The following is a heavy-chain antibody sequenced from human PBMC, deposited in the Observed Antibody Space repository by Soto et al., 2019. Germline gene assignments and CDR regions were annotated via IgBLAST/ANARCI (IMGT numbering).Heavy chain of an antibody. CDR3: AKLGFCGGDPCYPLDT. D-gene: IGHD2-21*01. J-gene: IGHJ3*02. Sequence: GASVKVSCKTSEDRFSSYTIHWVRQAPGQRLEWMGWIIADSGNTKYSQTFQGRLTITRDTSASTVYMDLSSLRSEDTAVYYCAKLGFCGGDPCYPLDTWGQGTKVTVSS. V-gene: IGHV1-3*01. CDR1: EDRFSSYT. CDR2: IIADSGNT.